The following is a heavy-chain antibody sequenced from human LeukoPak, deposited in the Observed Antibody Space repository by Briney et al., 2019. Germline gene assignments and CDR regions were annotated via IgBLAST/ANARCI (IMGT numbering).Heavy chain of an antibody. V-gene: IGHV1-46*01. CDR3: ARDYGEDDAFDI. Sequence: ASVKVSCKASGGTFSSYAISWVRQAPGQGLEWMGIINPSGGSTSYAQKFQGRVTMTRDTSTSTVYMELSSLRSEDTAVYYCARDYGEDDAFDIWGQGTMVTVSS. J-gene: IGHJ3*02. CDR2: INPSGGST. CDR1: GGTFSSYA. D-gene: IGHD4-17*01.